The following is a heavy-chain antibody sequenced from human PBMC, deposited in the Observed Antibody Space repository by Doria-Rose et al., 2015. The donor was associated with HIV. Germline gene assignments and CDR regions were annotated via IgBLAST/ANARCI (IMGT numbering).Heavy chain of an antibody. CDR1: GVSLSSPGMG. CDR2: IFFDDER. Sequence: QITLKESGPVLVKPTETHTLTCTVSGVSLSSPGMGVSWIRQPPGTALEWLATIFFDDERYYTTSMESRLIISSGTSKSQVVLTMTDMDPVDTATYYCARIKSSRWYHKYYFDFWGQGTLVIVSA. V-gene: IGHV2-26*01. J-gene: IGHJ4*02. D-gene: IGHD6-13*01. CDR3: ARIKSSRWYHKYYFDF.